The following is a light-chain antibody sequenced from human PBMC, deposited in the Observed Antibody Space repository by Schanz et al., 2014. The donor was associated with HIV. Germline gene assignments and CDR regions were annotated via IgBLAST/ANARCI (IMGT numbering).Light chain of an antibody. CDR1: SSDVGNYLL. V-gene: IGLV2-14*02. J-gene: IGLJ1*01. CDR2: DVS. CDR3: SSYTSSSPYV. Sequence: QSALTQPASVSGSPGQSITISCTGTSSDVGNYLLVSWYQQHPGKAPKLMIYDVSNRPSGVSNRFSGSKSGNTASLTISGLQAEDEADYYCSSYTSSSPYVFGTGTKLTVL.